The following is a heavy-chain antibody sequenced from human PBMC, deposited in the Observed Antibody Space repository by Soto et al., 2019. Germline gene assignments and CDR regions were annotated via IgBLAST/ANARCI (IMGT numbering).Heavy chain of an antibody. CDR2: ISYDGSNK. V-gene: IGHV3-30-3*01. CDR3: SRSGIRGRNHYGMDD. CDR1: GFTFSSYS. Sequence: GGSLRLSCAASGFTFSSYSMHWVRQAPGKGLEWVGVISYDGSNKYNADSAKGRFTISRDNSKNTLYLQMNSLRAEDTAVYYCSRSGIRGRNHYGMDDWGQGTTVTVSS. J-gene: IGHJ6*02. D-gene: IGHD3-10*01.